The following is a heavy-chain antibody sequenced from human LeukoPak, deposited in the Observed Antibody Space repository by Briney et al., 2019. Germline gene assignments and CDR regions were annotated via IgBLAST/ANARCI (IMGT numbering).Heavy chain of an antibody. CDR1: GFTFSSYA. J-gene: IGHJ4*02. CDR3: ALDREYQLPRDDY. D-gene: IGHD2-2*01. V-gene: IGHV3-23*01. Sequence: PGGSLRLSFAASGFTFSSYAMSWVRQAPWKGLEGVAAISGSGGSTYYADSVKGRFTISRDNSKNTLYLQMNSLRAEDTAVYYCALDREYQLPRDDYWGQGTLVTVSS. CDR2: ISGSGGST.